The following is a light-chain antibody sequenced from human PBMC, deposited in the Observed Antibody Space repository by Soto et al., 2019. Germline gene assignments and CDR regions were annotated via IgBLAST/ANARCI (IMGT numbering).Light chain of an antibody. CDR3: SSYTSSITLYV. CDR1: SSDVGGYNY. V-gene: IGLV2-14*01. J-gene: IGLJ1*01. CDR2: DVT. Sequence: QSALTQPASVSGSPGQSITISCTGTSSDVGGYNYVSWYQQHPGKAPKLMIYDVTNRPSGVSNRFSGSKSGNTASLTISGLQADDEADYYCSSYTSSITLYVFGTGTKVTVL.